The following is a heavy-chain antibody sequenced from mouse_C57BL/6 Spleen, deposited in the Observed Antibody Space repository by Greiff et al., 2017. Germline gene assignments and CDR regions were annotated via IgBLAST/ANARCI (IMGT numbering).Heavy chain of an antibody. J-gene: IGHJ4*01. CDR3: ARFYYYAMDY. Sequence: VQLQQSGPVLVKPGASVKMSCKASGYTFTDYYMHWVKQSHGKSLEWIGVINPYNGGTSYNQKFKGKATLTVDKSSSTAYMELNSLTSEDSAVYYCARFYYYAMDYWGQGTSVTVSS. CDR2: INPYNGGT. CDR1: GYTFTDYY. V-gene: IGHV1-19*01.